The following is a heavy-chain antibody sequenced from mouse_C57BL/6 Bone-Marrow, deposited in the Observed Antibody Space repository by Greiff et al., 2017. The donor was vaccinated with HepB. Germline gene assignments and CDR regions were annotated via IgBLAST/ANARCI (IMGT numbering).Heavy chain of an antibody. J-gene: IGHJ2*01. CDR3: AGGRAYYGCDAPYFDY. CDR2: IYPGSGST. CDR1: GYTFTSYW. Sequence: QVQLQQPGAELVKPGASVKMSCKASGYTFTSYWITWVKQRPGQGLEWIGDIYPGSGSTNYNEKFKSKATLTVDTSSSTAYMQLSSLTSEDSAVYYCAGGRAYYGCDAPYFDYWGQGTTLTVSS. D-gene: IGHD2-9*01. V-gene: IGHV1-55*01.